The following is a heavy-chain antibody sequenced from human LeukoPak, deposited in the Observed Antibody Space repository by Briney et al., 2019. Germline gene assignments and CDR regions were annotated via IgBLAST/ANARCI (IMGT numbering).Heavy chain of an antibody. CDR2: IYPGDSDT. CDR1: GYSFASYW. J-gene: IGHJ4*02. CDR3: ARRASSWWFDY. Sequence: GESLKISCKGSGYSFASYWIGWVRQMPGKGLEWMGIIYPGDSDTRYSPSLQGQVTISADKSISTAYLQWSSLKASDTAIYYCARRASSWWFDYWGQGTLATVSS. D-gene: IGHD6-13*01. V-gene: IGHV5-51*01.